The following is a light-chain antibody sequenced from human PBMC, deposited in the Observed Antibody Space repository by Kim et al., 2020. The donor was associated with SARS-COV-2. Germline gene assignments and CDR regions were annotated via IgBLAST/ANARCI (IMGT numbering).Light chain of an antibody. J-gene: IGKJ2*03. CDR3: QQYNNRYS. Sequence: EIVMTQSQATLSVSPGERATLFCRASQSVSINLAWYQQRPGQAPRLLIYGASTRATGIPARFSGSGSGTEFTLTISSLQSEDFAVYYCQQYNNRYSFGQGTKLEI. V-gene: IGKV3-15*01. CDR1: QSVSIN. CDR2: GAS.